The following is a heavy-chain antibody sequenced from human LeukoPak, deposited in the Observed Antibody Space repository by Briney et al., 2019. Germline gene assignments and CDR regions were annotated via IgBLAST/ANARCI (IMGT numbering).Heavy chain of an antibody. V-gene: IGHV3-53*01. Sequence: GGSLRLSCAASGFTVSSNYMSWVRQAPGKGLEWASVIYSGGSTYYADSVKGRFTISRDNSKNTLYLQMNSLRAEDTDVYYCARGYSRGWFDYWGRGTLVTVPS. D-gene: IGHD6-19*01. J-gene: IGHJ4*02. CDR2: IYSGGST. CDR1: GFTVSSNY. CDR3: ARGYSRGWFDY.